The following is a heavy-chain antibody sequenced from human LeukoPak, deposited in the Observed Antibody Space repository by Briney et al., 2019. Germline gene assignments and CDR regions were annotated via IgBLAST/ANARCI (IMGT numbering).Heavy chain of an antibody. V-gene: IGHV3-30*18. CDR3: AKEGFDYGDYCFDY. Sequence: GGSLRLSCAASGFTFSSYGMHWVRQAPGKGLEWVALISSDGSNYYYVDSVKGRFTISRDNSKNTLFLQMNSLRAEDTAVYYCAKEGFDYGDYCFDYWGQGTLVTVSS. CDR2: ISSDGSNY. J-gene: IGHJ4*02. D-gene: IGHD4/OR15-4a*01. CDR1: GFTFSSYG.